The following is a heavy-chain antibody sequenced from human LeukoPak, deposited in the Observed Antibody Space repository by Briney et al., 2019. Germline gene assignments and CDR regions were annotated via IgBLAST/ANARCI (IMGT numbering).Heavy chain of an antibody. D-gene: IGHD4-17*01. CDR3: ARDDLHGDLDFDY. CDR2: ISAYNDNT. V-gene: IGHV1-18*04. J-gene: IGHJ4*02. Sequence: ASVTVSCKASGYTFTIYGISWVRQAPGQGLEWMGWISAYNDNTNYAQKLQGRVTMTTDTFTNTAYMELRSLRSDDTAVYYCARDDLHGDLDFDYWGQGTLVTVSS. CDR1: GYTFTIYG.